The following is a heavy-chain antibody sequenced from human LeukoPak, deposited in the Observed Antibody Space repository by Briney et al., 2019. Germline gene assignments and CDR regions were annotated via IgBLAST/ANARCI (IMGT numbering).Heavy chain of an antibody. CDR1: GFTFSTYT. J-gene: IGHJ4*02. CDR2: MSSSSYI. V-gene: IGHV3-21*01. CDR3: ARDFSGYDYNFDY. D-gene: IGHD5-12*01. Sequence: PGGSLRLSCAASGFTFSTYTMNWVRQAPGKGLEWVSFMSSSSYIYYADSVKGRFTISRDNNKKSLYLQMNSLRAEDTAVYYCARDFSGYDYNFDYWGQGTLVTVSS.